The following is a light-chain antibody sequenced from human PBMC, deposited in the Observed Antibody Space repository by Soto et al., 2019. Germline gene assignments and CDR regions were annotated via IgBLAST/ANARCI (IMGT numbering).Light chain of an antibody. Sequence: PGERATLSCRASQSVSSYLAWYQQKPGQAPRFLIYGTSSRATGIPDRFSGSGSGTHFTLTITSLQSADFGVYYCQHYNNWPPYSFGQGTKVDI. CDR3: QHYNNWPPYS. CDR2: GTS. V-gene: IGKV3D-15*01. CDR1: QSVSSY. J-gene: IGKJ2*03.